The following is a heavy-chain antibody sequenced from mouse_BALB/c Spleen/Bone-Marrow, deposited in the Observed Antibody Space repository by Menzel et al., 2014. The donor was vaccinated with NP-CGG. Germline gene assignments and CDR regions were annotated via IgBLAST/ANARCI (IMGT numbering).Heavy chain of an antibody. V-gene: IGHV1-4*01. CDR1: GYTFTSYT. Sequence: VQLQQSGAELARPGASVKMSCKASGYTFTSYTMHWVKQRPGQGLEWVGYINPSSGYTNYNQKFKDKATLTADKSSSTAYMQLSSLTSEDSAVYYCARSNGNYVLAYWGQGTLVTVSA. CDR3: ARSNGNYVLAY. CDR2: INPSSGYT. D-gene: IGHD2-1*01. J-gene: IGHJ3*01.